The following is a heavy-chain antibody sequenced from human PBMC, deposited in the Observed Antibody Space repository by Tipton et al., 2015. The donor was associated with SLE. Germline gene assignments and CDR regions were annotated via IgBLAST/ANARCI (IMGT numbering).Heavy chain of an antibody. Sequence: TLSLTCTVSGGSVSSGSYYWAWIRQPPGKGPEWIGTIYYSGSTYYYPSLKSRINISVDTSKNQFSLEVRSVTAADTAVYYCVRLRSKVLIDYWGQGTLVTVSS. D-gene: IGHD2-8*01. V-gene: IGHV4-39*07. CDR1: GGSVSSGSYY. CDR2: IYYSGST. CDR3: VRLRSKVLIDY. J-gene: IGHJ4*02.